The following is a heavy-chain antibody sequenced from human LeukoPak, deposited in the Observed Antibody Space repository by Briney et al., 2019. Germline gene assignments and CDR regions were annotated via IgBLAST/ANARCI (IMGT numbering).Heavy chain of an antibody. CDR1: GFTFSSYA. CDR2: ISGSGGST. D-gene: IGHD3-22*01. CDR3: ARDAWGYYDSSDNWFDP. V-gene: IGHV3-23*01. Sequence: PGGSLRLSCAASGFTFSSYAMSWVRQAPGKGLEWVSAISGSGGSTYYADSVKGRFTISRDNSKNTLYLQMNSLRAEDTAVYYCARDAWGYYDSSDNWFDPWGQGTLVTVSS. J-gene: IGHJ5*02.